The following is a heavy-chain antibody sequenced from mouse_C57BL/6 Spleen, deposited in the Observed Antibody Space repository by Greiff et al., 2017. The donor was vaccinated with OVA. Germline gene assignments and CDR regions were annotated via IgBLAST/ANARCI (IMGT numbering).Heavy chain of an antibody. CDR1: GYTFTSYW. J-gene: IGHJ4*01. Sequence: QVQLQQSGAELVKPGASVKLSCKASGYTFTSYWMHWVKQRPGQGLEWIGMIHPNSGSTNYNEKFKSKATLTVDKSSSTAYMQLSSLTSEDSAVYYCAYYGSSPYAMDYWGQGTSVTVSS. V-gene: IGHV1-64*01. CDR2: IHPNSGST. D-gene: IGHD1-1*01. CDR3: AYYGSSPYAMDY.